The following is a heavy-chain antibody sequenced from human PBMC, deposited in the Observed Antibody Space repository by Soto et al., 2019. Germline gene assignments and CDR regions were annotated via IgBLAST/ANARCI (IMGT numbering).Heavy chain of an antibody. CDR1: GFTVSSNY. D-gene: IGHD4-17*01. CDR3: ARSAHDYGDYSPSPDAYYCYGMDV. J-gene: IGHJ6*02. Sequence: EVQLVESGGGLIQPGGSLRLSCAASGFTVSSNYMSWVRQAPGKGLEWVSVIYSGGSTYYADSVKGRFTISRDNSKNTLYIQMHSLRAEDTAVYYCARSAHDYGDYSPSPDAYYCYGMDVWGQGTTVTVSS. CDR2: IYSGGST. V-gene: IGHV3-53*01.